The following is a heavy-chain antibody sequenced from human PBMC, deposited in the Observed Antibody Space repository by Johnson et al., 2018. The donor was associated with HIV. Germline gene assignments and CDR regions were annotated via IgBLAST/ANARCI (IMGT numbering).Heavy chain of an antibody. CDR3: ARDGPSAAV. D-gene: IGHD6-25*01. Sequence: VQLVESGGGLVQPGGSLRLSCGASGFSVSNTYMNWVRQAPGKGLEWVSVISGNGANTYYADSVKGRFTISRDNSKNTLYLHMNSLRAEDTAVYYCARDGPSAAVWGQGTMVAVSS. V-gene: IGHV3-23*04. J-gene: IGHJ3*01. CDR2: ISGNGANT. CDR1: GFSVSNTY.